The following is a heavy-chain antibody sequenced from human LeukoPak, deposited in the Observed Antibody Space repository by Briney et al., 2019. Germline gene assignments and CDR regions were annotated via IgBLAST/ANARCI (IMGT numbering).Heavy chain of an antibody. V-gene: IGHV4-59*08. CDR1: GGSISSYY. CDR2: ISYSGST. Sequence: SETLSLTCTVSGGSISSYYWSCIREPPGKELEWIGYISYSGSTSSTPSPKSRVTISVDTSKTQFSLKLSSVTAADTAVYYCARHAPMTTYDYWGQGTLVTVSS. D-gene: IGHD4-17*01. J-gene: IGHJ4*02. CDR3: ARHAPMTTYDY.